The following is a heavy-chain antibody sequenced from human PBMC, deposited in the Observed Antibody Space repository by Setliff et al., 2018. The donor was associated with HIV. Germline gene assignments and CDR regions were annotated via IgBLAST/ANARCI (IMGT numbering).Heavy chain of an antibody. CDR2: IYTSGST. D-gene: IGHD3-16*01. CDR3: ARVGRYGASFGNWFDP. Sequence: SETLSLTCSASGGSITSSSFYWSWIRQPAGKGLEWIGRIYTSGSTNYNPSLKSRVTISVDTSKNPFSVKLSPVTAADTAVYYCARVGRYGASFGNWFDPWGQGTTVTVSS. J-gene: IGHJ5*01. V-gene: IGHV4-61*02. CDR1: GGSITSSSFY.